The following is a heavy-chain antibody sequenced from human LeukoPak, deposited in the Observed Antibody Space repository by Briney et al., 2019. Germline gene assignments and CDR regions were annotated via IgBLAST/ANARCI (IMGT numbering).Heavy chain of an antibody. Sequence: PGGSLRLSCAASGFTFSASYMTWVRQTPGKGLEWVANIKQDGSAKYYVDSVTGRFTISRDNAKNSLYLQMNSLRAEDTAVYYCARDPGIAAAGTVGYFDSWGQGTLVTVSS. V-gene: IGHV3-7*01. D-gene: IGHD6-13*01. CDR1: GFTFSASY. CDR3: ARDPGIAAAGTVGYFDS. CDR2: IKQDGSAK. J-gene: IGHJ4*02.